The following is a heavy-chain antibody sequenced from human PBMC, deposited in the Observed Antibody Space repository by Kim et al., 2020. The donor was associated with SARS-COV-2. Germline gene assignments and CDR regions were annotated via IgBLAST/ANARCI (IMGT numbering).Heavy chain of an antibody. Sequence: GGSLRLSCAASGFTFSSYAMSWVRQAPGKGLEWVSAISGSGGSTYYADSVKGRFTISRDNSKNTLYLQMNSLRAEDTAVYYCAKISDAGYSSGWYLGGSVWRAVDYWGQGTLVTVSS. V-gene: IGHV3-23*01. J-gene: IGHJ4*02. D-gene: IGHD6-19*01. CDR3: AKISDAGYSSGWYLGGSVWRAVDY. CDR1: GFTFSSYA. CDR2: ISGSGGST.